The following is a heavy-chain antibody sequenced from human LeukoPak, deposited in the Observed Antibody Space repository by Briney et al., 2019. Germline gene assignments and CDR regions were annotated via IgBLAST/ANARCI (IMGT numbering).Heavy chain of an antibody. CDR2: ISGSSSYI. Sequence: GGSLRLSCAASGFTFRSYSMNWVRQAPGKGLEWVSSISGSSSYIYYADSVKGRFTISRDNAKNSLYLQMNSLRAEDTAVYYCARDLTDDYVWGSYRLQSDAFDIWGQGTMVTVSS. CDR3: ARDLTDDYVWGSYRLQSDAFDI. V-gene: IGHV3-21*01. CDR1: GFTFRSYS. D-gene: IGHD3-16*02. J-gene: IGHJ3*02.